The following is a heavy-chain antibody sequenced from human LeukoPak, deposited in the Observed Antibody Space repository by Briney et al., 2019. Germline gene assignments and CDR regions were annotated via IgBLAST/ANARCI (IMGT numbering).Heavy chain of an antibody. CDR1: GFTSSSYW. Sequence: SGGSLRLSCAVSGFTSSSYWMSWVRQAPGKGREWVANIKQDGSEKYYVHSVKGRFTISRDNAKNSLYLQMNSLRAEDTAVYYCASAPYCNGGSCGMDVWGQGTTVTVSS. D-gene: IGHD2-15*01. CDR2: IKQDGSEK. CDR3: ASAPYCNGGSCGMDV. J-gene: IGHJ6*02. V-gene: IGHV3-7*03.